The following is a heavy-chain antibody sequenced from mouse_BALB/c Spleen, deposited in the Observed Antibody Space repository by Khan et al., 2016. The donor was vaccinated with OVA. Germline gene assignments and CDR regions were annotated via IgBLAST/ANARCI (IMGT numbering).Heavy chain of an antibody. D-gene: IGHD1-1*01. CDR3: ARIGHFYYGTGYYAMAY. CDR2: ISYDGNN. V-gene: IGHV3-6*02. Sequence: EVQLQESGPGLVKPSQSLSLTCSVTGYSITSGYYWNWIRQFPGNKLEWMGYISYDGNNNYNPSLKNRISITRDTSKNQFFLKLNSVTTEDTATYYCARIGHFYYGTGYYAMAYWGQGTSVTVSS. CDR1: GYSITSGYY. J-gene: IGHJ4*01.